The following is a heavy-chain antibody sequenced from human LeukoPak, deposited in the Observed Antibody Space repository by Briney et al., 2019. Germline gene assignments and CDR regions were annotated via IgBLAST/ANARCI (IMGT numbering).Heavy chain of an antibody. CDR1: GFTFSSYA. Sequence: GRSLRLSCAASGFTFSSYAMHWVRQAPGKGLEWVAVISYDGSNKYYADSVKGRFTISRDNSKNTLYLQMNSLRAEDTAVYYCAKGLGYCSSTSCYAPYYYYYMDVWGKGTTVTISS. CDR3: AKGLGYCSSTSCYAPYYYYYMDV. CDR2: ISYDGSNK. V-gene: IGHV3-30*04. J-gene: IGHJ6*03. D-gene: IGHD2-2*01.